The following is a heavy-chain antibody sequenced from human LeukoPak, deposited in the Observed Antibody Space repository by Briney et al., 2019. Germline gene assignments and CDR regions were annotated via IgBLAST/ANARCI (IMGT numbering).Heavy chain of an antibody. D-gene: IGHD3-9*01. J-gene: IGHJ4*02. Sequence: PGGSLRLSCAASGFTFSSYAMSWVRQAPGKGLEWVSAISGSGASTYYADSVKGRFTISRDNSKNTLYLQMNSLRAEDTAVYYWPRAGYDILTGYFYFDYWGQGTLVTVSS. CDR2: ISGSGAST. CDR3: PRAGYDILTGYFYFDY. CDR1: GFTFSSYA. V-gene: IGHV3-23*01.